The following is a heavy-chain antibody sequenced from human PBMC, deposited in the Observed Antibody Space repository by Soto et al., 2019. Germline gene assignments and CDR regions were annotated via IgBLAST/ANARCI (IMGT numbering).Heavy chain of an antibody. V-gene: IGHV3-48*02. CDR1: GFTFSSYS. J-gene: IGHJ6*02. CDR3: ARGDSHYYYYYGMDV. CDR2: ISSSSSTI. Sequence: GGSLRLSCAASGFTFSSYSMNWVRQAPGKGLEWVSYISSSSSTIYYADSVKGRFTISRDNAKNSLYLQMNSLRDEDTAVYYCARGDSHYYYYYGMDVWGQGTTVTVSS. D-gene: IGHD2-21*02.